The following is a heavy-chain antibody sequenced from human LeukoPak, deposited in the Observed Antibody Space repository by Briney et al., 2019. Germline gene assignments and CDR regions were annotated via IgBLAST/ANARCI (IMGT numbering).Heavy chain of an antibody. D-gene: IGHD6-19*01. J-gene: IGHJ4*02. CDR1: GFTFSSYG. Sequence: PGRSVTVSCPASGFTFSSYGMHWVRQAPGKGLEWVAVIPYDGSNKHYADSVKGRFTISRDNSKNTVYLEMNSLRADDTAVYYCAKVLGRAMAGTSGGDYWGQGTLVPVSS. V-gene: IGHV3-30*18. CDR3: AKVLGRAMAGTSGGDY. CDR2: IPYDGSNK.